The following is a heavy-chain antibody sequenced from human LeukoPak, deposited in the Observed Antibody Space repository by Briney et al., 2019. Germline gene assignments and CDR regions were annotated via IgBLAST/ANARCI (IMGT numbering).Heavy chain of an antibody. J-gene: IGHJ4*02. V-gene: IGHV1-46*01. CDR1: GYTFTSYY. CDR3: ARDLSGWSYFDY. Sequence: EASVKVSCKASGYTFTSYYMHWVRQAPGQGLEWMGIINPSGGNTNYAQKFQGRVTMTRDMSTSTVYMELSSLRSEDTAVYYCARDLSGWSYFDYWGQGTLHSVSS. D-gene: IGHD6-19*01. CDR2: INPSGGNT.